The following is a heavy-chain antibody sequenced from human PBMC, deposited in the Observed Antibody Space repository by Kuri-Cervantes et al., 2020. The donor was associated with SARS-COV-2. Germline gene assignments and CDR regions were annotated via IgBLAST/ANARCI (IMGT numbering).Heavy chain of an antibody. V-gene: IGHV4-61*02. J-gene: IGHJ6*02. CDR2: SYSSGST. Sequence: SETLSLTCTVSGDSITSDEYDWSWIRQPAGKGREWIGRSYSSGSTTYNPTLKSRVTLSVDRSKTQFSLKLSSVTAADTAVYYCVRDRPAYYYYYYGMDVWGQGTTVTVSS. CDR1: GDSITSDEYD. D-gene: IGHD2-2*01. CDR3: VRDRPAYYYYYYGMDV.